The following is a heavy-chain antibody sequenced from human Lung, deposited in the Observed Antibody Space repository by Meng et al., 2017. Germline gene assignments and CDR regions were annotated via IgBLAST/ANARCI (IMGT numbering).Heavy chain of an antibody. J-gene: IGHJ4*02. CDR1: GGSISSSSYY. Sequence: QLQLQGSGPGPVKPPETLSLPCTVSGGSISSSSYYWAWIRQPPGKGLEWIGSIYYSGSTYYNPSLKSRVTISVDTSKNQFSLKLSSVTAADTAVYYCARVLYGDYVFFDYWGQGTLVTVSS. D-gene: IGHD4-17*01. CDR2: IYYSGST. CDR3: ARVLYGDYVFFDY. V-gene: IGHV4-39*07.